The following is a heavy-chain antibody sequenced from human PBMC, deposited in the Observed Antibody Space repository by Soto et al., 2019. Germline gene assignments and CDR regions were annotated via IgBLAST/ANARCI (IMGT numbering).Heavy chain of an antibody. CDR2: VGYDGVNK. Sequence: GSLRLSCSGSGYIFGNYAILWVRQAPGKGLEWVSTVGYDGVNKHYADSVLGRFTVSRDNSRNTAYLHMDRLRSDDTATYYCVTWMSGHFDHWGQGPLVTVSS. D-gene: IGHD2-2*03. J-gene: IGHJ4*02. CDR3: VTWMSGHFDH. V-gene: IGHV3-23*01. CDR1: GYIFGNYA.